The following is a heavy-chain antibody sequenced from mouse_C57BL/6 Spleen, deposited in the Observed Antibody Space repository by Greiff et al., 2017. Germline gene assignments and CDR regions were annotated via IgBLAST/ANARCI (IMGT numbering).Heavy chain of an antibody. CDR2: IYPGDGDT. V-gene: IGHV1-82*01. CDR3: ARSAGYYFDY. CDR1: GYAFSSSW. Sequence: QVQLQQSGPELVKPGASVKISCKASGYAFSSSWMNWVKQRPGKGLEWIGRIYPGDGDTTYNGKFKGKATLTADKSSSTAYMQLSSLTSEDSAVYFCARSAGYYFDYWGQGTTLTVSS. J-gene: IGHJ2*01.